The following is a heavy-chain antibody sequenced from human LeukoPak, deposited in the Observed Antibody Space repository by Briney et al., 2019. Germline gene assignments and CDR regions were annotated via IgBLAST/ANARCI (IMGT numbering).Heavy chain of an antibody. CDR3: ARHPTTVVPPDY. J-gene: IGHJ4*02. CDR2: ISYSGST. Sequence: PSETLSLTCTVSGGSISSHYWTWIRQSPGKGLEWIGYISYSGSTNYNPSLKSRVTISVDTSKNQFSLKLSSVTAADTAVYYCARHPTTVVPPDYWGQGTLVTVSS. CDR1: GGSISSHY. V-gene: IGHV4-59*08. D-gene: IGHD4-23*01.